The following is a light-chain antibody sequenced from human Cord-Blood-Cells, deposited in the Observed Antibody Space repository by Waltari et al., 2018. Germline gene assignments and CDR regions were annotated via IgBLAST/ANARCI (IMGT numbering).Light chain of an antibody. V-gene: IGLV2-14*03. J-gene: IGLJ3*02. CDR2: DVS. Sequence: QSALTQPVSVSGSPGQSITISCTGTSSDVGGYNYVAWYQQHPGKAPKLMLYDVSNRPAGVSNRFAGSKSGNTASQTISGLQAEDEADYYCSSYTSSSTWVFGGETKLTVL. CDR3: SSYTSSSTWV. CDR1: SSDVGGYNY.